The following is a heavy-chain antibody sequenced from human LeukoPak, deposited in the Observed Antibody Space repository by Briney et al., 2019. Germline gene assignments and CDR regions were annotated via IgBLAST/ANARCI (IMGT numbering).Heavy chain of an antibody. CDR2: ISSSSTFT. CDR3: ATVVAATSRFFDF. Sequence: GGSLRLSCAASVFTFSSYTMNWVRQAPGKGLEWVSSISSSSTFTYYADSVKGRFTISRDDAKNSLYLQMNSLRAEDTAVYYCATVVAATSRFFDFWGQGTLVTASS. V-gene: IGHV3-21*01. J-gene: IGHJ4*02. CDR1: VFTFSSYT. D-gene: IGHD1-26*01.